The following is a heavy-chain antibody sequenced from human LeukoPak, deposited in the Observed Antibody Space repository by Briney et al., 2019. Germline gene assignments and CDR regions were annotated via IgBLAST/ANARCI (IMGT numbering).Heavy chain of an antibody. CDR3: ASYDSSGYYHYFDY. V-gene: IGHV3-23*01. CDR1: GFTFRSYA. D-gene: IGHD3-22*01. J-gene: IGHJ4*02. Sequence: PGGSXRLSCAASGFTFRSYAMSWVRQXPGKGLEWVSAISGSGGSTDYADSVKGRFTISRDNSKNTLYMQMNSLRAEDTAVYYCASYDSSGYYHYFDYWGQGTLVTVSS. CDR2: ISGSGGST.